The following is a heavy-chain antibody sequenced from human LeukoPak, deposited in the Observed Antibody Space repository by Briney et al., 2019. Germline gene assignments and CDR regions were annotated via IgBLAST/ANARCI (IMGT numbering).Heavy chain of an antibody. D-gene: IGHD2/OR15-2a*01. CDR2: INHDGSLT. CDR3: SRDVFSLGDS. J-gene: IGHJ4*02. V-gene: IGHV3-74*01. CDR1: GFSLTNYG. Sequence: GGSLRLSCAASGFSLTNYGMHWVRQSPEKGLVWVSHINHDGSLTNYADSVKGGFTISRDIAKNTVYLQMNSLGAEDTATYYCSRDVFSLGDSWGQGTLVTVSS.